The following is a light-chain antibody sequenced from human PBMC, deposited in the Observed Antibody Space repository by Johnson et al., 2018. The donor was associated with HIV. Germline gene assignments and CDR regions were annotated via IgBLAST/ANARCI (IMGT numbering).Light chain of an antibody. CDR3: GTWDSSLSARYG. Sequence: QPVLTQPPSVSAAPGQKVTISCSGSSSNIGNNYVSWYQQLPGTAHKLLIYDNNKRPSGIPDRFSGSKSGTSATLGITGLQTGDEADYYCGTWDSSLSARYGFGTGTKVTVL. J-gene: IGLJ1*01. CDR1: SSNIGNNY. V-gene: IGLV1-51*01. CDR2: DNN.